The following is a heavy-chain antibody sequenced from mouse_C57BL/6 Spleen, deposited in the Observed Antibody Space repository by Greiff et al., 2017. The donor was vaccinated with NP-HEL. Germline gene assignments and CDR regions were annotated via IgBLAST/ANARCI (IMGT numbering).Heavy chain of an antibody. Sequence: EVQLVESGGGLVKPGGSLKLSCAASGFTFSSYAMSWVRQTPEKRLEWVATISDGGSYTYYPDNVKGRFTISRDNAKNNLYLQMSHLKSEDTAMYYCARDRSGLRGQDYWGQGTTLTVSS. CDR1: GFTFSSYA. V-gene: IGHV5-4*01. D-gene: IGHD3-3*01. CDR2: ISDGGSYT. J-gene: IGHJ2*01. CDR3: ARDRSGLRGQDY.